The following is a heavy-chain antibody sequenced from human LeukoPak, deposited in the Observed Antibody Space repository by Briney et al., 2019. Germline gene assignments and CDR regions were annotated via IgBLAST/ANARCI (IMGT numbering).Heavy chain of an antibody. V-gene: IGHV4-59*12. CDR3: ARGNIVVIPAAIGEDYYYYCMDV. CDR1: GGSISSYY. CDR2: IYYSGST. Sequence: SETLSLTCTVSGGSISSYYWSWIRQPPGKGLEWDGYIYYSGSTNYNPSLKSRVTMSVDTSKNQFSLKLSSVNAADTAVYYCARGNIVVIPAAIGEDYYYYCMDVWGKGTTVTVSS. J-gene: IGHJ6*03. D-gene: IGHD2-2*02.